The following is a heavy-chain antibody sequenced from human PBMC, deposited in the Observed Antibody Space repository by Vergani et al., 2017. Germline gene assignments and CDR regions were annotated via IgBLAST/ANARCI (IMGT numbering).Heavy chain of an antibody. CDR2: IWYDGSNK. CDR1: GFTFSSYG. D-gene: IGHD1-26*01. Sequence: VQLLESGGGLVQPGGSLRLSCAASGFTFSSYGMHWVRQAPGKGLEWGAVIWYDGSNKYYADSVQGRFTISRDNSKNTLYLQMNSRRAEDTAVYYCASDAWGATMFSGSGYFDLWGRGTLVTVSS. V-gene: IGHV3-33*01. J-gene: IGHJ2*01. CDR3: ASDAWGATMFSGSGYFDL.